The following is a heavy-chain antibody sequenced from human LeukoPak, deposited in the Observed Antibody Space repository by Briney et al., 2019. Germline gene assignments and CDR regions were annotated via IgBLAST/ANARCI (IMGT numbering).Heavy chain of an antibody. V-gene: IGHV3-30*03. D-gene: IGHD5-12*01. CDR2: ISYDGSNK. CDR1: GFTFSTHS. CDR3: ARDIVATWDHEPFDY. J-gene: IGHJ4*02. Sequence: PGGSLRLSCAASGFTFSTHSMNWVRQAPGKGLEWVAVISYDGSNKYYADSVKGRFTISRDNSKNALYLQMNSLRAEDTAVYYCARDIVATWDHEPFDYWGQGTLVTVSS.